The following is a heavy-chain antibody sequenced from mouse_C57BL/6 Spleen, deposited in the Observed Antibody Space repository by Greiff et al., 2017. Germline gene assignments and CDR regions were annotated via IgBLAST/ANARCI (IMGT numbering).Heavy chain of an antibody. J-gene: IGHJ2*01. CDR1: GYTFTDYY. Sequence: VQLQQSGPELVKPGASVKISCKASGYTFTDYYMIWVKQSHGKSLEWIGDINPNNGGTSYNQKFKGKATLTVDKSSSTAYMELRSLTSEDSAVYYCARGGYFDYWGQGTTLTVSS. CDR3: ARGGYFDY. CDR2: INPNNGGT. V-gene: IGHV1-26*01.